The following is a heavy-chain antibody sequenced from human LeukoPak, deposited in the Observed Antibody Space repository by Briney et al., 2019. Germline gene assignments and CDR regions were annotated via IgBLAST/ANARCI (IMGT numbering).Heavy chain of an antibody. Sequence: GGSLRLSCAASGFTFSSYWMSWVRQAPGKGLEWVANIKQDGSGKYYADSVKGRFTISRDNAKNSLYLQMNSLRAEDTAVYYCARYGSTYSSGWYHYYYYYMDVWGKGTTVTVSS. J-gene: IGHJ6*03. CDR1: GFTFSSYW. CDR2: IKQDGSGK. CDR3: ARYGSTYSSGWYHYYYYYMDV. V-gene: IGHV3-7*01. D-gene: IGHD6-19*01.